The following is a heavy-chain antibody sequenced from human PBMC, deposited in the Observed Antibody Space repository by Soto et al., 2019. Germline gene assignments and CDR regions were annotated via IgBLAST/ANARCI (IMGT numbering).Heavy chain of an antibody. V-gene: IGHV1-46*01. Sequence: GASVKGSCTASGYTFTSDYMHWVRQAPGQGLEWMGIINPSGGSTSYAQKFQGRVTMTRDTSTSTVYMELSSLRSEDTAVYYCARDRVAAAGIPYFDYWGQGTLVTVSS. CDR3: ARDRVAAAGIPYFDY. J-gene: IGHJ4*02. D-gene: IGHD6-13*01. CDR1: GYTFTSDY. CDR2: INPSGGST.